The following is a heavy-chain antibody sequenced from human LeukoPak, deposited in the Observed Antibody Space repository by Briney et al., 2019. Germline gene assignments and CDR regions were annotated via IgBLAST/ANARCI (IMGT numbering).Heavy chain of an antibody. J-gene: IGHJ4*02. CDR3: ATSRRRSGIAVAGPWGVFDY. CDR1: GFTFSSYA. V-gene: IGHV3-23*01. CDR2: ISGSGGST. D-gene: IGHD6-19*01. Sequence: GGSLRLSCAASGFTFSSYAVSWVRQAPGKGLEWVSAISGSGGSTYYADSVKGRFTISRDNSKNTLYLQMNSLRAEDTAVYYCATSRRRSGIAVAGPWGVFDYWGQGTLVTVSS.